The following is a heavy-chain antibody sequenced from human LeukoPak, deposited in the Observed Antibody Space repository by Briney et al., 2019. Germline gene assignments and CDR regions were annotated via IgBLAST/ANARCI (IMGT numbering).Heavy chain of an antibody. CDR2: ISGSSGST. CDR1: GFTFSSYA. J-gene: IGHJ4*02. Sequence: GGSLRLSCAASGFTFSSYAMSWVRQAPGKGLEWVSAISGSSGSTYYADSVKGRFTISRDNAKNSLYLQMNSLRAEDTAVYYCARASAVDSSGYDNWGQGTLVTVSS. D-gene: IGHD3-22*01. V-gene: IGHV3-23*01. CDR3: ARASAVDSSGYDN.